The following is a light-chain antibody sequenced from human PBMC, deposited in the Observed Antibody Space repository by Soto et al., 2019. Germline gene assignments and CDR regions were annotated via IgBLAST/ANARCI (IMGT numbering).Light chain of an antibody. Sequence: EIAMTQSPATLSVSPGERATLSCRASQSVDSKLAWYQQKPGQGPRLLIYGASNRATGIPARFSGSGSGTEFTLTISSLQSEDFAVYYFQHYSTWLWTFGQGTKVEIK. CDR3: QHYSTWLWT. CDR1: QSVDSK. V-gene: IGKV3-15*01. J-gene: IGKJ1*01. CDR2: GAS.